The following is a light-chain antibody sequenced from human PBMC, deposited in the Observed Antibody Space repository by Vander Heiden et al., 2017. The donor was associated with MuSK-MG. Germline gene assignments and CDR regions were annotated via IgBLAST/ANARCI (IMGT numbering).Light chain of an antibody. V-gene: IGKV4-1*01. Sequence: DIMITHSPDSLCVSLGERATINCTSSQSVLYTSNNKNYLAWYQQKPGQPPKLLIYWASTRQSGVPERFSGSGSGTDFTLTINNLQDEDVAVYSCQQYYSPPFTFGPGTTLDIK. J-gene: IGKJ3*01. CDR3: QQYYSPPFT. CDR1: QSVLYTSNNKNY. CDR2: WAS.